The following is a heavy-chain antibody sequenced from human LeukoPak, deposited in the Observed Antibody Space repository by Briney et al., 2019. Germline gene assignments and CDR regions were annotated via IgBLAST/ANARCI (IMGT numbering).Heavy chain of an antibody. CDR1: GGSISSGDYY. V-gene: IGHV4-30-4*01. D-gene: IGHD3-10*01. CDR3: ARATLWFGEYYFDY. Sequence: PSQTLSLTCTVSGGSISSGDYYWRWIRQPPGKGREWIGYIYYSGSTYYNPSLKSRVTISVDTSKNQFSLKLSSVTAADTAVYYCARATLWFGEYYFDYWGQGTLVTVSS. CDR2: IYYSGST. J-gene: IGHJ4*02.